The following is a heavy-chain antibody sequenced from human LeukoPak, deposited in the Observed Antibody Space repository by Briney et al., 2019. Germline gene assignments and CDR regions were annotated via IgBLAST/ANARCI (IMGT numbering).Heavy chain of an antibody. J-gene: IGHJ6*03. CDR2: IYTSGST. CDR3: AREGTWGYYYYYYMDV. D-gene: IGHD7-27*01. V-gene: IGHV4-4*07. Sequence: PSETLSLTCTVSGGSISSYYWSWIRQPAGKGLEWIGRIYTSGSTNYNPSLKSRVTMSVDTSKNQFSLKLSSVTAADTAVYYCAREGTWGYYYYYYMDVWGKGTTVTVSS. CDR1: GGSISSYY.